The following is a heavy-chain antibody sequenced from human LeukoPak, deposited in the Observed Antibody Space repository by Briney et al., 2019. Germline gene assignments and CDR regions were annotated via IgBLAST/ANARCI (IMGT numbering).Heavy chain of an antibody. CDR2: INHGGST. CDR3: ARHPGYYYYYMDV. J-gene: IGHJ6*03. V-gene: IGHV4-34*01. CDR1: GGSFSGHY. Sequence: LSETLSLTCAVSGGSFSGHYWNWIRQPPGKGLEWIGEINHGGSTNYNPSLKSRVTISVDTSKNQFSLKVTSVTAADTAVYYCARHPGYYYYYMDVWGKGTTVTISS.